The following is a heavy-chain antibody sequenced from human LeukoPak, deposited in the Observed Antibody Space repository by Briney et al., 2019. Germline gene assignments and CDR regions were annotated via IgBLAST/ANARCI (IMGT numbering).Heavy chain of an antibody. CDR3: AKVPVRWLGGMDV. J-gene: IGHJ6*02. Sequence: SETLSLTCTVSGGSISSYYWSWFRNPPGRGLEWIGYSYHSGSTNYNPSLNTRVTISVDTSKNQCSLRLSSVTAAVSAVYYGAKVPVRWLGGMDVWGQGTTVTVSS. CDR1: GGSISSYY. CDR2: SYHSGST. V-gene: IGHV4-59*01. D-gene: IGHD6-19*01.